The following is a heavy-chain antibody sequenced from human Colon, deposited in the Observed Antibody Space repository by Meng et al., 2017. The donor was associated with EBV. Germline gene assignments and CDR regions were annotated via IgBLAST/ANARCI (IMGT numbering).Heavy chain of an antibody. CDR2: IYRGGGT. Sequence: QGELQRWGAGRLTPSETLSRSCAVYGGAFRDYYWTWTRHPPGKGLEWIGEIYRGGGTNYNPSFKSRVTISVDTSNNHFSLKLSYVTAADTAVYYCARVRVIPAAVGFDYWGQGTLVTVSS. V-gene: IGHV4-34*01. D-gene: IGHD2-2*01. CDR3: ARVRVIPAAVGFDY. CDR1: GGAFRDYY. J-gene: IGHJ4*02.